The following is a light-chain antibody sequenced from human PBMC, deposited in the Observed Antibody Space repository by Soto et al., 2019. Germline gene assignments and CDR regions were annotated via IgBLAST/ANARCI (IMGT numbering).Light chain of an antibody. CDR2: QVT. V-gene: IGLV2-14*01. CDR3: TSFSSSTSLYV. Sequence: QSALTQPASVSRSLGQSITISCTGTTRDIAGYNYISWYQQLPGKAPKLMIYQVTIRPSGISNRSSGSKSGNTASLTISGLQAEDEADYYCTSFSSSTSLYVFGTGTKVTVL. J-gene: IGLJ1*01. CDR1: TRDIAGYNY.